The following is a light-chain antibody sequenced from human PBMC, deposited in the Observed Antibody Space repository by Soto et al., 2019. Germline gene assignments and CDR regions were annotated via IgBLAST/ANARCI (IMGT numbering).Light chain of an antibody. J-gene: IGLJ2*01. CDR1: RSYLRTNT. CDR2: SNN. V-gene: IGLV1-44*01. Sequence: QLVLTQPPSASGTPGQRVTISCSGDRSYLRTNTINWYQQLPGTAPTLLIYSNNQRPPGVPDRFSGSKSGTSASLAISGLQSEDEADYYCAAWDDTLNGPYVVFGGGTKLTVL. CDR3: AAWDDTLNGPYVV.